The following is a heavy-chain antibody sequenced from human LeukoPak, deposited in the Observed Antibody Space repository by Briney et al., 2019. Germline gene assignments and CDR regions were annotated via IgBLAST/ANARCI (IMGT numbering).Heavy chain of an antibody. J-gene: IGHJ4*02. CDR3: AHGRGGVVSVAMDY. D-gene: IGHD2-2*01. CDR2: IFGSGGSP. CDR1: GFTFGSFA. V-gene: IGHV3-23*01. Sequence: GGSLRLSCEASGFTFGSFAMYWVRQAPGKGLDWIAGIFGSGGSPHYADSVKGRFTISRDNSKNTVYLQINSLRAEDTALYYCAHGRGGVVSVAMDYWGQGTLVTVSS.